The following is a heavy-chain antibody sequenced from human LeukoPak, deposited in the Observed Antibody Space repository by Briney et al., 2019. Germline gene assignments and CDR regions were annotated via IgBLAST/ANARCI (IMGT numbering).Heavy chain of an antibody. CDR2: INHSGST. Sequence: SETLSLTCAVYGGSFSGYYWSWIRQPPGKGLEWIGEINHSGSTNYNPSLKSRVTISVDTSKNQFSLKLSSVTAADTAVYYCARAPELLSGYYYSYYYYGMDVWGQGTTVTVSS. CDR1: GGSFSGYY. CDR3: ARAPELLSGYYYSYYYYGMDV. V-gene: IGHV4-34*01. D-gene: IGHD3-22*01. J-gene: IGHJ6*02.